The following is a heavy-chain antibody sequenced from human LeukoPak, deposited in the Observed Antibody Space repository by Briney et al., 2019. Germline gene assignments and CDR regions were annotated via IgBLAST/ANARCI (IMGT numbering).Heavy chain of an antibody. V-gene: IGHV4-59*08. D-gene: IGHD3-3*01. CDR1: GDSISSYY. J-gene: IGHJ4*02. CDR2: IYYSGST. CDR3: ARQYDFWSGLFHY. Sequence: SETLSLTCSVTGDSISSYYWTWIRHPPGKGLEWIGYIYYSGSTNYNPSPTSRVTISVDTSKNQFSLKLSSVTAADTAVYYCARQYDFWSGLFHYWGQGSLVTVSS.